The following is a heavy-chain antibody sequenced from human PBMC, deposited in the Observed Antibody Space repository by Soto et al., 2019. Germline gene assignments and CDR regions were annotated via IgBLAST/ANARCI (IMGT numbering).Heavy chain of an antibody. D-gene: IGHD5-18*01. J-gene: IGHJ4*02. Sequence: GGSLRLSCAASGFTFSNAWMSWVRQAPGKGLEWVGRIKSKTDGGTTDYAAPVKGRFTISRDDSKNTLYLQMNSLKTEDTAVYYCTTDRVDTAMVTFDYWRQGTLVTVSP. V-gene: IGHV3-15*01. CDR1: GFTFSNAW. CDR2: IKSKTDGGTT. CDR3: TTDRVDTAMVTFDY.